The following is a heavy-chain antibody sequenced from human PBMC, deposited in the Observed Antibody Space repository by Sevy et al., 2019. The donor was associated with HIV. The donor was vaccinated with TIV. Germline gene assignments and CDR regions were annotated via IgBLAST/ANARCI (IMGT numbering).Heavy chain of an antibody. V-gene: IGHV3-30*18. J-gene: IGHJ4*02. CDR1: GFTFSSHG. Sequence: GGSLRLSCAASGFTFSSHGMHWVRQAPDKGLEWVAIISYDGSQKYYADSIKDRFTISRDNSKNTLYLQMNSLRPEDTAIYYCAKEGMASGPRLLWFAELLHHFDFWGQGTLVTVSS. D-gene: IGHD3-10*01. CDR2: ISYDGSQK. CDR3: AKEGMASGPRLLWFAELLHHFDF.